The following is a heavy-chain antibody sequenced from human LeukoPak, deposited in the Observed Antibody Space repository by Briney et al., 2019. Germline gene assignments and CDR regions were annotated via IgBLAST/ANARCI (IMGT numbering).Heavy chain of an antibody. J-gene: IGHJ1*01. V-gene: IGHV3-74*01. CDR3: ARPYSSGYYSEYFQH. CDR2: INSDGSST. D-gene: IGHD3-22*01. Sequence: GSLRLSCAASGFTFSSYWMHWVRQAPGKGLAWVSRINSDGSSTSYADSVKGRFTISRDNAKNTLYLQMNSLRAEDTAVYYCARPYSSGYYSEYFQHWGQGTLVTVSS. CDR1: GFTFSSYW.